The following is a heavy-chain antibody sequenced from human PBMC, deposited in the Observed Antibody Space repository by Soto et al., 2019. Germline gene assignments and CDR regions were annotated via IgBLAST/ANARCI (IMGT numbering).Heavy chain of an antibody. V-gene: IGHV1-8*01. Sequence: ASLKVSCKASGYTFTSYDINWVRQATGQGLEWMGWINPNSGNTGYAQKFQGRVTMTRNTSISTAYMELSSLRSEDTAVYYCARAYYDFWTWSEHNWFDPWGQGTLVNVSS. D-gene: IGHD3-3*01. J-gene: IGHJ5*02. CDR2: INPNSGNT. CDR3: ARAYYDFWTWSEHNWFDP. CDR1: GYTFTSYD.